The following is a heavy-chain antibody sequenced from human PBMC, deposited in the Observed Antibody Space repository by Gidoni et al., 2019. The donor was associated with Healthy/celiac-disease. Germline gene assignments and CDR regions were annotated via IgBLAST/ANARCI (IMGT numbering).Heavy chain of an antibody. CDR1: GFTFSSYG. V-gene: IGHV3-33*01. J-gene: IGHJ4*02. CDR2: IWYDGSNK. CDR3: ARGRGYYDSSGYYYFDY. Sequence: QVQLVESGGGVVQPGRSLRLSCAASGFTFSSYGMHWVRQAPGKGLEWVAVIWYDGSNKYYADSVKGRFTISRDNSKNTLYLQMNSLRAEDTAVYYCARGRGYYDSSGYYYFDYWGQGTLVTVSS. D-gene: IGHD3-22*01.